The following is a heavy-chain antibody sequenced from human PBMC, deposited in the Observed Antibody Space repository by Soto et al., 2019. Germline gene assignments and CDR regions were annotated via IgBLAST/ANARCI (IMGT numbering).Heavy chain of an antibody. CDR2: INAGNGNT. CDR1: GYTFTSYA. Sequence: ASVKVSCKASGYTFTSYAMHWVRQAPGQRLEWMGWINAGNGNTKYSQKFQGRVTITRDTSASTAYMELSSLRSEGTAVYYCARDILSSWSGWFDPWGQGTLVTVSS. J-gene: IGHJ5*02. V-gene: IGHV1-3*01. CDR3: ARDILSSWSGWFDP.